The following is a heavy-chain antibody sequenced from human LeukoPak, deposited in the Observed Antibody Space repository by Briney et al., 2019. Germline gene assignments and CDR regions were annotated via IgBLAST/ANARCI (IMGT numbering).Heavy chain of an antibody. Sequence: PGGSLRLSCEASGFTFTSYGLHWVRQAPGKGLEWVAVIWNDKSIKYYADSVKGRFTISRDNSKNTLYLQMNSLRAEDTAVYYCARGFGYSDSSGYYSYYFDHWGQGTLVTVSS. J-gene: IGHJ4*02. V-gene: IGHV3-33*01. CDR1: GFTFTSYG. CDR3: ARGFGYSDSSGYYSYYFDH. D-gene: IGHD3-22*01. CDR2: IWNDKSIK.